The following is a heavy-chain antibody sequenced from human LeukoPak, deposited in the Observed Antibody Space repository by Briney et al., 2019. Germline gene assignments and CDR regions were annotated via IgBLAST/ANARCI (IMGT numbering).Heavy chain of an antibody. V-gene: IGHV1-24*01. Sequence: ASVKVSCKVSGYTLTELSMHWVRQAPGKRLEWMGGFDPEDGETIYAQKFQGRVTMTEDTSTDTAYMELSSLRSEDTAVYYCAVTTGPVDAFDIWGQGTMVTVSS. CDR2: FDPEDGET. J-gene: IGHJ3*02. D-gene: IGHD4-17*01. CDR3: AVTTGPVDAFDI. CDR1: GYTLTELS.